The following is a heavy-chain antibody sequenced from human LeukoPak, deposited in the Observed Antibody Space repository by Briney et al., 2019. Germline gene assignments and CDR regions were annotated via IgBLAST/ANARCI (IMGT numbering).Heavy chain of an antibody. CDR3: ATHTGGYNYWWFDI. V-gene: IGHV1-69*13. J-gene: IGHJ5*02. CDR1: GGTFSNYP. Sequence: ASVKVSCKASGGTFSNYPIIWVRLAPGRGLECLGGIIPVYGTANYALMFHGRITLTAQESTATAYMELRRLTSDDTAMYFCATHTGGYNYWWFDIWGQGTLVTVSS. CDR2: IIPVYGTA. D-gene: IGHD5-24*01.